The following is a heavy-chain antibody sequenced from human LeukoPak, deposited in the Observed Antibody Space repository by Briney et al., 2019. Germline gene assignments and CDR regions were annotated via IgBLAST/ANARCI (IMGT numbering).Heavy chain of an antibody. Sequence: SETLSLTCAVYGGSFSGNYWTLIRQTPGRGLEWIGEISPSGDITGYNPSLKGRATISVDSSKKQFSLRLTSVTAAVTGVYYCARVPDFIARPCDSWGPGTLVTVSS. CDR2: ISPSGDIT. V-gene: IGHV4-34*01. CDR3: ARVPDFIARPCDS. CDR1: GGSFSGNY. J-gene: IGHJ4*02. D-gene: IGHD2-21*01.